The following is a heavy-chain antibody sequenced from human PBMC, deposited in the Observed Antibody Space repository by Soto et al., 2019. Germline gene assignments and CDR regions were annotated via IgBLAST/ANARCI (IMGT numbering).Heavy chain of an antibody. CDR2: ISGSGGST. J-gene: IGHJ6*02. Sequence: PGGSLRLSXAASGFTFSSYAMSWVRQAPGKGLEWVSAISGSGGSTYYADSVKGRFTISRDNSKNTLYLQMNSLRAEDTAVYYCAKSFPRKKSTIFGVSMGCYYYGMDVWGQGTTVTVSS. V-gene: IGHV3-23*01. CDR1: GFTFSSYA. D-gene: IGHD3-3*01. CDR3: AKSFPRKKSTIFGVSMGCYYYGMDV.